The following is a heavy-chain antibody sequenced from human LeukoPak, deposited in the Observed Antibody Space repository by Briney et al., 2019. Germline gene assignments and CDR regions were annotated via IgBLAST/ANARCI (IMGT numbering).Heavy chain of an antibody. CDR3: TSFSWGSGTYNQAAIWSWFDP. J-gene: IGHJ5*02. CDR1: GGSISAYY. Sequence: SETLSLTCTVSGGSISAYYWSWIRQPPGKGLEWIGYINYSGNTNYNPSLKNRVTISVDTSKNHFSLKLSSVTAADTAVYYCTSFSWGSGTYNQAAIWSWFDPWGQGTLVIVSS. V-gene: IGHV4-59*08. D-gene: IGHD3-10*01. CDR2: INYSGNT.